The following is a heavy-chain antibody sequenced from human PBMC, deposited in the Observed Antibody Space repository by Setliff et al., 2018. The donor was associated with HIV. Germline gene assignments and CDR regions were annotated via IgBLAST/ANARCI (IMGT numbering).Heavy chain of an antibody. V-gene: IGHV4-30-4*01. CDR3: ARARSDWYNVRPYYFDL. CDR2: FMYTDIHYVNYLN. J-gene: IGHJ4*02. Sequence: SLTCAVSGASFVGDNHWSWIRQTPERGLEWIAYFMYTDIHYVNYLNYRNPSLASRLSISVDKSKNQFSLTLSSVTAADTAVYYCARARSDWYNVRPYYFDLWGQGTPVTVSS. D-gene: IGHD6-19*01. CDR1: GASFVGDNH.